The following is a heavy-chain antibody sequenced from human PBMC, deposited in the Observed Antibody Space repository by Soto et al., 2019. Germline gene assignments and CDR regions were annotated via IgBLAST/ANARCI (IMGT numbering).Heavy chain of an antibody. D-gene: IGHD1-7*01. J-gene: IGHJ5*02. V-gene: IGHV4-4*02. CDR1: SGPISSSNW. CDR3: ARADGITGTTAWFDP. Sequence: SETLSLTCAVSSGPISSSNWWSWVRQPPGKGLEWIGEIYHSGSTNYNPSLKSRVTISVDKSKNQFSLKLSSVTAADTAVYYCARADGITGTTAWFDPWGQGTLVTVSS. CDR2: IYHSGST.